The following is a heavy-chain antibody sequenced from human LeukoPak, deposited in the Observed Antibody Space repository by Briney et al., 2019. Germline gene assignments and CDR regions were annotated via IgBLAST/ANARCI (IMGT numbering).Heavy chain of an antibody. Sequence: ASVKVSCKASGYTFTSYYMHWVRQATGQGLEWMGWMNPNSGNTGYAQKFQGRVTITRNTSISTAYMELSSLRSEDTAVYYCARGYCSGGSCYSFWFDPWGQGTLVTVSS. J-gene: IGHJ5*02. CDR3: ARGYCSGGSCYSFWFDP. CDR1: GYTFTSYY. CDR2: MNPNSGNT. D-gene: IGHD2-15*01. V-gene: IGHV1-8*01.